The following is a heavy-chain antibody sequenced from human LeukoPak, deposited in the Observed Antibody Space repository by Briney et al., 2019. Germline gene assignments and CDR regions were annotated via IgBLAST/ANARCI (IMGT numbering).Heavy chain of an antibody. CDR2: ISWNSGSI. V-gene: IGHV3-9*01. J-gene: IGHJ6*04. CDR3: ARLWFGELLPADV. D-gene: IGHD3-10*01. CDR1: GFTFDDYA. Sequence: PGGSLRLSCAASGFTFDDYAMHWVRQAPGKGLEWVSGISWNSGSIGYADSVKGRFTISRDNAKNSLYLQMNSLRAEDTAVYYCARLWFGELLPADVWGKGTTVTISS.